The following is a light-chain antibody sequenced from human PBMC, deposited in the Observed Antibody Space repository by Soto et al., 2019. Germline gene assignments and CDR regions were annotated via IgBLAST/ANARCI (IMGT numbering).Light chain of an antibody. CDR1: QSFSNNY. V-gene: IGKV3-11*01. CDR3: QQRISWPLT. J-gene: IGKJ4*01. Sequence: EIVLTQSPGTLSLSPGERATLSCRASQSFSNNYLAWYQQKPGQAPRLLIYDASNRVTGIPARFSGSGSGTDFTLTISSLQPADFAIYYCQQRISWPLTFGGGTKVDI. CDR2: DAS.